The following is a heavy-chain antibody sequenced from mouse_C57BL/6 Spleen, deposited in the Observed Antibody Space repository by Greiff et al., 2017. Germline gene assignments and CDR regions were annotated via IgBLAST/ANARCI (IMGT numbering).Heavy chain of an antibody. J-gene: IGHJ4*01. CDR2: IYPGDGDT. V-gene: IGHV1-82*01. CDR3: ARRSPSYYYGSSLYAMDY. CDR1: GYAFSSSW. Sequence: VQLQESGPELVKPGASVKIFCKASGYAFSSSWMNWVKQRPGKGLEWIGRIYPGDGDTNYNGKFKGKATLTADKSSSTAYMQLSSLTSEDSAVYFCARRSPSYYYGSSLYAMDYWGQGTSVTVSS. D-gene: IGHD1-1*01.